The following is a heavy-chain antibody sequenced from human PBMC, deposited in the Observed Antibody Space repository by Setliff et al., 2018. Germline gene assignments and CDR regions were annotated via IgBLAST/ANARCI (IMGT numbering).Heavy chain of an antibody. J-gene: IGHJ6*03. V-gene: IGHV1-2*02. D-gene: IGHD3-9*01. Sequence: ASVKVSCKASGYTFTGYYIHWVRQAPGQGLEYMGWINPNSGGTNYAPKFQGRVTMTRDTSISTVYMEVSRLRSDDTAVYFCARDGDILTTYYIYYCYMDVWGKGTTVTVSS. CDR3: ARDGDILTTYYIYYCYMDV. CDR2: INPNSGGT. CDR1: GYTFTGYY.